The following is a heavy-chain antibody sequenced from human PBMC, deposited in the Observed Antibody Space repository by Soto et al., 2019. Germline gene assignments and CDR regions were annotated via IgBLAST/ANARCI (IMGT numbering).Heavy chain of an antibody. V-gene: IGHV1-2*02. J-gene: IGHJ4*02. CDR3: ARGGGKRWRQPGVFDY. D-gene: IGHD2-2*01. CDR1: GYTFTGYD. CDR2: INPNIGCT. Sequence: QVQLVQSGAEVKKPGASVKVSCKASGYTFTGYDMHWVRQAPGQGLEWMGWINPNIGCTNYAQKFQGRVTMTRDTSNNTAYMELSKLRCDGTDVYYVARGGGKRWRQPGVFDYWGQGTLVTVSS.